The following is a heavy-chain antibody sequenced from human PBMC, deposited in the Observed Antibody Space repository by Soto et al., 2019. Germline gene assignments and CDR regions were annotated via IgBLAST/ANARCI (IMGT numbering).Heavy chain of an antibody. J-gene: IGHJ4*02. D-gene: IGHD3-3*01. V-gene: IGHV4-39*02. CDR3: ARDRITICGSGRLYYFDL. Sequence: SETLSLTCSVSGGSITNSSFYWGWIRQPPGKGLEWLGSIFFRGTTYNNPSLKSRVTMSVDTSKNQFSLKLNSVTAADTAVYYCARDRITICGSGRLYYFDLWGQGTLVTVSS. CDR2: IFFRGTT. CDR1: GGSITNSSFY.